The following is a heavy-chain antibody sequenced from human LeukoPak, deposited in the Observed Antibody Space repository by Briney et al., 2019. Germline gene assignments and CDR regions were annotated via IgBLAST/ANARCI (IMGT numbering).Heavy chain of an antibody. CDR3: ARGAVDTAMAPDYYYYYMDV. J-gene: IGHJ6*03. Sequence: SETLSLTCTVSGGSISSYYWSWIRQPAGKGLEWIGRIYTSGSTNYNPSLKSRVTMSVDTSKNQFSLKLSSVTAADTAVYYCARGAVDTAMAPDYYYYYMDVWGKGTTVTVSS. D-gene: IGHD5-18*01. CDR2: IYTSGST. V-gene: IGHV4-4*07. CDR1: GGSISSYY.